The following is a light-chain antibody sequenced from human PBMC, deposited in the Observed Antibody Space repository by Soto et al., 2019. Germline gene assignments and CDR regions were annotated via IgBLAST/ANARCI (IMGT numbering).Light chain of an antibody. Sequence: DIKMSHSPSTLSATVGDRVTITCRASQSSSGWLAWYQQKPGKAPKLLIYDVSSLESGIPSRFSGSGSGTEFTLAISSLQPDDFATYYCQQYNSYPWTFGQGTKVDI. V-gene: IGKV1-5*01. J-gene: IGKJ1*01. CDR1: QSSSGW. CDR2: DVS. CDR3: QQYNSYPWT.